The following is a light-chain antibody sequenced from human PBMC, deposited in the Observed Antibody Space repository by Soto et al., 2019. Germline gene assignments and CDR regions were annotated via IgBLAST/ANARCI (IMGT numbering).Light chain of an antibody. Sequence: QSALTQPASVSGSPGQWVTISCTGTSSDVGGYKYVSWYQQYPGKAPKLMIYEVSNRPSGVPNRFSGSKSGNTASLTITGLQAADEAVYYCSSYTGSSTLVFGGGTKLTVL. CDR2: EVS. J-gene: IGLJ3*02. CDR1: SSDVGGYKY. V-gene: IGLV2-14*01. CDR3: SSYTGSSTLV.